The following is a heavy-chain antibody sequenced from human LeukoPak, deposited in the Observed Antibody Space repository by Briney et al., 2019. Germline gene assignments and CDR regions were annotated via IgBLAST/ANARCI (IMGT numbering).Heavy chain of an antibody. CDR3: ARAGFAVRGCFDY. CDR2: ISSSSSYI. CDR1: GFTFSSYS. D-gene: IGHD3-10*01. Sequence: AGGSLRLSCAASGFTFSSYSMNWVRQAPGKGLEWVSSISSSSSYIYYADSVKGRFTISRDNAKNSLYLQMNSLRAEDTAVYYCARAGFAVRGCFDYWGQGTLVTVSS. V-gene: IGHV3-21*01. J-gene: IGHJ4*02.